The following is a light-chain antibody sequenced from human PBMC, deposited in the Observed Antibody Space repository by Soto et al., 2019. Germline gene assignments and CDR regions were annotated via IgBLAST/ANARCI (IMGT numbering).Light chain of an antibody. CDR1: QSVSSN. Sequence: EIVLPQSPATLAVSPGERATLSCRASQSVSSNLAWYQQKPGQAPRLLIYGASTRATGIPASFSGSGSGTEFTLTISSLRSEDFAVYYCQQYTDWPITYGQGTRLENK. V-gene: IGKV3-15*01. CDR3: QQYTDWPIT. J-gene: IGKJ5*01. CDR2: GAS.